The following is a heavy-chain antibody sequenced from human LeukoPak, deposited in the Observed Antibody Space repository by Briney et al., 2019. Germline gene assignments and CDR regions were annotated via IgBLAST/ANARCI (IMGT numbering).Heavy chain of an antibody. Sequence: GGSLRLSCAVSGFTFSTFAMNWVRQAPGKGLEWVSSLSDSAVSSYYADSVKGRFTISRDNSKNTLYQQMNSLRAEDTATYYCAKAPDSSGFPSYFDSWGQGTLVAVSS. D-gene: IGHD3-22*01. CDR3: AKAPDSSGFPSYFDS. CDR2: LSDSAVSS. CDR1: GFTFSTFA. J-gene: IGHJ4*02. V-gene: IGHV3-23*01.